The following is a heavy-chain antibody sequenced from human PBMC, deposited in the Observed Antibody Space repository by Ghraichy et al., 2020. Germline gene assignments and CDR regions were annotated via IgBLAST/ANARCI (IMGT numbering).Heavy chain of an antibody. CDR3: AKASKGAYTGSDY. CDR2: IHYSGST. CDR1: GGSISSSSYY. Sequence: SETLSLTCTVSGGSISSSSYYWGWIRQPTGKGLEWIGSIHYSGSTYYNPSLMSRVTISIDTSRNQFSLELRSVTAADTAVYYCAKASKGAYTGSDYWGQGTLVTVSS. V-gene: IGHV4-39*01. J-gene: IGHJ4*02. D-gene: IGHD2-21*01.